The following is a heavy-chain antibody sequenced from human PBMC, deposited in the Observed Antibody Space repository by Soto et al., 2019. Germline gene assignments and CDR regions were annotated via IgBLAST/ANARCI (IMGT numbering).Heavy chain of an antibody. Sequence: SESLSLTCTVSGGSISSSSYYWGWIRQPPGKGLEWIGSIYYSGSTYYNLSLKSRVTISVDTSKNQFSLRLSSVTAADTAVYFCARQVPPEGWRPQSNWFDPWGQGTLVTVSS. CDR2: IYYSGST. J-gene: IGHJ5*02. D-gene: IGHD2-15*01. CDR1: GGSISSSSYY. V-gene: IGHV4-39*01. CDR3: ARQVPPEGWRPQSNWFDP.